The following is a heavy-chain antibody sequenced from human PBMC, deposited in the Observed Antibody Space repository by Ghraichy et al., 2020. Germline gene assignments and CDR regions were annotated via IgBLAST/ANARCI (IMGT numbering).Heavy chain of an antibody. CDR3: AREGLAARQFDY. D-gene: IGHD6-6*01. J-gene: IGHJ4*02. Sequence: TLSLTCTVSGGSISSYYWSWIRQPPGKGLEWIGYIYYSGSTNYNPSLKSRVTISVDTSKNQFSLKLSSVTAADTAVYYCAREGLAARQFDYWGQGTLVTVSS. CDR1: GGSISSYY. V-gene: IGHV4-59*01. CDR2: IYYSGST.